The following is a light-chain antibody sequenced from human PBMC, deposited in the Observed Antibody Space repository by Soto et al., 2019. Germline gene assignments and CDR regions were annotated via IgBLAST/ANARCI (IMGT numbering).Light chain of an antibody. Sequence: QLVLTQSPSASASLGASVKLTCTLSSGHSSYAIAWHQQQPEKGPRYLMKLNSDGSHSKGDGIPDRFSGSSSGAERYLTISSLQSVDEADYYCQTWGTGPVVFGGGTQLTVL. V-gene: IGLV4-69*01. CDR1: SGHSSYA. CDR3: QTWGTGPVV. J-gene: IGLJ2*01. CDR2: LNSDGSH.